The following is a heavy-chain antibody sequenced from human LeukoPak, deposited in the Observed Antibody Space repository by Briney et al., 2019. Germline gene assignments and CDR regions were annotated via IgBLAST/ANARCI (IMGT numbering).Heavy chain of an antibody. CDR3: SRSDVDTALDY. CDR2: IYHGGNT. V-gene: IGHV4-30-2*01. Sequence: LRLSCAASGFTFSSYAMSWIRQPPGKGLEWIGYIYHGGNTYYNPSLKSRVTISVDRSKNQFSLKLTSVTAADTAVYYCSRSDVDTALDYWGQGTLVTVSS. D-gene: IGHD5-18*01. J-gene: IGHJ4*02. CDR1: GFTFSSYA.